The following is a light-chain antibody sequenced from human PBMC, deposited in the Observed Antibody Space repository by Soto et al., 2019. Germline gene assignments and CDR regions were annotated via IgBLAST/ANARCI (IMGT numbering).Light chain of an antibody. CDR2: AAS. CDR3: QKYNSAPPELT. CDR1: QDISNY. V-gene: IGKV1-27*01. Sequence: DMQMTQSPSSLSASVGDRVTITCRASQDISNYLAWYQQKPGNAPKLLIYAASTLQFGVSSRFSGSGSGTDFTLTISNLQAEDAAPYYCQKYNSAPPELTFGGGTKVELK. J-gene: IGKJ4*01.